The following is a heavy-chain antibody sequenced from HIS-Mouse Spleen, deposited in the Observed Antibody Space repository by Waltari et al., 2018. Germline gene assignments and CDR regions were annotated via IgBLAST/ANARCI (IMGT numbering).Heavy chain of an antibody. CDR2: IYYSGST. CDR3: AREIPYSSSWYDWYFDL. V-gene: IGHV4-39*07. Sequence: QLQLQESGPGLVKPSETLSLTCTVSGGSLRSRSYYWGGSRQPPGKGLEWMGSIYYSGSTYYNPSLKSRVTISVDTSKNQFSLKLSSVTAADTAVYYCAREIPYSSSWYDWYFDLWGRGTLVTVSS. D-gene: IGHD6-13*01. CDR1: GGSLRSRSYY. J-gene: IGHJ2*01.